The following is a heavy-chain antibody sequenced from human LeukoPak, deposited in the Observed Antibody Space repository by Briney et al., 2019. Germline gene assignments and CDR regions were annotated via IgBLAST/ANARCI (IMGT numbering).Heavy chain of an antibody. J-gene: IGHJ4*02. CDR2: ISGHGGNT. Sequence: GGSLRLSCAASGFTFDDFAMHWVRQAPGKGLEWVSLISGHGGNTYYADSVKGRFTISRDNSKNSLYLQLSSLRTEDSALYYCAKPYSGYHLCADWGQGTLVTVSS. CDR1: GFTFDDFA. CDR3: AKPYSGYHLCAD. V-gene: IGHV3-43*02. D-gene: IGHD5-12*01.